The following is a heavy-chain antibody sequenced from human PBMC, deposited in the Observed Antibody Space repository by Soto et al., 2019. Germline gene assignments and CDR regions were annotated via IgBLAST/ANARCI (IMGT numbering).Heavy chain of an antibody. D-gene: IGHD3-10*01. J-gene: IGHJ4*02. CDR1: GASISSSNW. Sequence: ETLSLTCSVSGASISSSNWWSWVRQPPGKGLEWIGEIYHSGSTNYNPSIKSRVTISVDKSKNQFSLKLSSVTAADTDVYYCARAWGMVRGVYFDYWGQGTLVTVYS. V-gene: IGHV4-4*02. CDR2: IYHSGST. CDR3: ARAWGMVRGVYFDY.